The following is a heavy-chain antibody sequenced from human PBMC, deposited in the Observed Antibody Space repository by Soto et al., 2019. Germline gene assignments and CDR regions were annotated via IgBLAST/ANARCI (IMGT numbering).Heavy chain of an antibody. CDR2: IAYDGTEK. Sequence: QVQLVESGGGVVQPGTSLRLSCAASGFTFKTHAMHWVRQARGKGLEWMAVIAYDGTEKFYADSVKGRFTISRDNSKNALYLHIYTLRNEDTAVYYCGKDVGDYVPYYYGVDVWGQGTTVTVSS. CDR3: GKDVGDYVPYYYGVDV. J-gene: IGHJ6*02. CDR1: GFTFKTHA. D-gene: IGHD1-26*01. V-gene: IGHV3-30*18.